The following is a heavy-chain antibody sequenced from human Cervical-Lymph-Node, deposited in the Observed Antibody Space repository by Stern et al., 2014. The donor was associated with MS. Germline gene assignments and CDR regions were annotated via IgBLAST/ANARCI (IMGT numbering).Heavy chain of an antibody. CDR2: IFPVCGAP. V-gene: IGHV1-69*01. CDR3: ALSSETSDRGYSLGYDL. J-gene: IGHJ5*02. CDR1: GGPFSPFP. D-gene: IGHD1-14*01. Sequence: QVQLVQSGAEVTKPGSSVKVSCKASGGPFSPFPSRWVRQAPGPGLAWMGGIFPVCGAPTYAQEFRGRVTITADVSTSTGDMELSSLRSDDTAVYYCALSSETSDRGYSLGYDLWGQGTLVTVSS.